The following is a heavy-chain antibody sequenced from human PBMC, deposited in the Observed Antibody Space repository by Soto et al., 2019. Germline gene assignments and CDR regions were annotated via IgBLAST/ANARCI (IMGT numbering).Heavy chain of an antibody. CDR1: GGSISSYY. J-gene: IGHJ4*02. Sequence: QVPLQEPGPGLVKPSETLSLICTVSGGSISSYYWSCIRQPPGKGLEWIGYSYYSGSTNYNPSLKSRVTISLDTSKNQFALKLSSVTAADTAVSYCARGARAAAYFDYWGQGPLVTVSS. CDR2: SYYSGST. CDR3: ARGARAAAYFDY. V-gene: IGHV4-59*01. D-gene: IGHD6-13*01.